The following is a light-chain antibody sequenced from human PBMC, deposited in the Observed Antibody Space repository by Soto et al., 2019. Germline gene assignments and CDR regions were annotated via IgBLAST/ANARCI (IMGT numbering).Light chain of an antibody. CDR1: RSIGTL. V-gene: IGKV1-39*01. CDR2: AAS. Sequence: DIHMTQSPSSLSATVGDRVTITCRASRSIGTLLHWYQHKPGKAPNLLISAASNLQSGVPSRFTGSGSGTDFTLPISSLQPGDLATYFCQQTFTSPPTFGRGTQVEIK. CDR3: QQTFTSPPT. J-gene: IGKJ2*01.